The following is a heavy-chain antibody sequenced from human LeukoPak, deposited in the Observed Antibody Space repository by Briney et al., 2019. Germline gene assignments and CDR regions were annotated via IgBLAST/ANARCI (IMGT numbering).Heavy chain of an antibody. J-gene: IGHJ5*02. CDR1: GGSISSSSYY. D-gene: IGHD4-17*01. V-gene: IGHV4-39*07. CDR2: IYYSGST. CDR3: ARGFYGDYERGWFDP. Sequence: SETLSLTCTVSGGSISSSSYYWGWIRQPPGKGLEWVGSIYYSGSTYYNPSLKSRVTISVDTSKNQFSLKLSSVTAADTAVYFCARGFYGDYERGWFDPWGQGTLVTVSS.